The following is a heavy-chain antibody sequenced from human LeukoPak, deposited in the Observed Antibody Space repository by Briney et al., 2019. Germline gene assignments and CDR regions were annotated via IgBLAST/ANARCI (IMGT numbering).Heavy chain of an antibody. CDR1: GGSIKSHF. D-gene: IGHD6-19*01. J-gene: IGHJ6*03. CDR3: ARSSGWYWDYYYYYYMDV. V-gene: IGHV4-59*11. Sequence: SETLSLTCTVSGGSIKSHFWSWVRQPPGKRLEWIGYIFHSGSTNYNPSLKSRVTISVDTSKNQFSLKLSSVTAADTAVYYCARSSGWYWDYYYYYYMDVWGKGTTVTVSS. CDR2: IFHSGST.